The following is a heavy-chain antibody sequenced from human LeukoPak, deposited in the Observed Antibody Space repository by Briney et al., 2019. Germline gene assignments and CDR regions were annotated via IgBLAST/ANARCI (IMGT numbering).Heavy chain of an antibody. CDR1: GFTFSSYS. CDR2: ISSSSSTI. V-gene: IGHV3-48*04. J-gene: IGHJ3*02. Sequence: PGGSLRLSCAASGFTFSSYSMNWVRQAPGKGLEWVSYISSSSSTIYYADSVKGRFTISRDNAKNSLYLQMNSLRAEDTAVYYCARDGYNYYDSPSVGAFDIWGQGTMVTVSS. D-gene: IGHD3-22*01. CDR3: ARDGYNYYDSPSVGAFDI.